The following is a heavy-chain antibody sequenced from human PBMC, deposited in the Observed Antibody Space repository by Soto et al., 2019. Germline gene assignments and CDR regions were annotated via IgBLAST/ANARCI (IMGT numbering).Heavy chain of an antibody. J-gene: IGHJ6*02. V-gene: IGHV4-31*03. D-gene: IGHD5-12*01. CDR1: GGSISSGAYY. Sequence: QVQLQESGPGLVKPSQTLSLTCTISGGSISSGAYYWSWIRQHPGKGLEWIGYIYYSGNTYYNPSLKSRVTTSVDTSKNQFSLKLSSVTAADTAGYYCAGGGYFKIPHAMDVWGQGTTVTVSS. CDR3: AGGGYFKIPHAMDV. CDR2: IYYSGNT.